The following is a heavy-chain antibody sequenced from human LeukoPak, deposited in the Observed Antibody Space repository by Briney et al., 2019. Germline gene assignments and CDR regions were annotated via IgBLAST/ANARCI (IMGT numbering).Heavy chain of an antibody. CDR2: IYHSGST. V-gene: IGHV4-30-4*01. Sequence: SETLSLTCTVSGGSISSGDYYWSWIRQPPGKGLEWIGYIYHSGSTYYNPSLKSRVTISVDTSKNQFSLKLSSVTAADTAVYYCARVLNYYDSSGYYSYYFDYWGQGTLVTVSS. D-gene: IGHD3-22*01. CDR1: GGSISSGDYY. J-gene: IGHJ4*02. CDR3: ARVLNYYDSSGYYSYYFDY.